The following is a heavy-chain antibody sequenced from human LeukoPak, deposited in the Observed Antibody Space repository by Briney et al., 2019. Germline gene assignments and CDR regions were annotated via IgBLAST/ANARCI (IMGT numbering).Heavy chain of an antibody. D-gene: IGHD2-2*02. Sequence: SETLSLTCTVSGGSISSCGYYWSWIRHHPGKGREYIGYIYYSGTTNYDPSLTSRVTIAVDTSRNQFSMTVSSVTAPGAAVYYCALVYCSSTRCYIGAFDIWGQGTMVTVSS. V-gene: IGHV4-31*03. CDR2: IYYSGTT. CDR3: ALVYCSSTRCYIGAFDI. J-gene: IGHJ3*02. CDR1: GGSISSCGYY.